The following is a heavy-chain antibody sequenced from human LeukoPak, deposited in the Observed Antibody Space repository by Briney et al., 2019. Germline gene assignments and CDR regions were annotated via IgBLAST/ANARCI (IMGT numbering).Heavy chain of an antibody. CDR3: ARDPRAAAAPPVGY. Sequence: ASVKVSCTAYGYIFIGYYMHWVRLAPGQGLEWMGWINPNSGGTNYAQKFQGRVTMIRDTSISTAYMELSRLRSDDTAVYYCARDPRAAAAPPVGYWGQGTLVTVSS. D-gene: IGHD6-13*01. J-gene: IGHJ4*02. V-gene: IGHV1-2*02. CDR1: GYIFIGYY. CDR2: INPNSGGT.